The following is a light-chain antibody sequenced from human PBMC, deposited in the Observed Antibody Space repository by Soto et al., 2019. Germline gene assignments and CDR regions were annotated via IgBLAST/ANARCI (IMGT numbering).Light chain of an antibody. V-gene: IGLV2-14*01. J-gene: IGLJ1*01. Sequence: QSVPNQHAYLSGPPGQSNTIYFTGTRSDVGGYNSVSWYQQHPGKAPIRMIYEVSNRPSGVSNRFSGSKSGSTASLTISGLQAEDEADYYCSSYTSSSTPCVFGTGTKVTVL. CDR2: EVS. CDR1: RSDVGGYNS. CDR3: SSYTSSSTPCV.